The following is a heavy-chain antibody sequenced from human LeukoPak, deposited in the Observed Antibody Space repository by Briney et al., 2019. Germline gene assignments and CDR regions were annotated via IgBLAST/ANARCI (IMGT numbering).Heavy chain of an antibody. J-gene: IGHJ3*02. CDR2: IYSGGST. Sequence: GGSLRLSCAASGFTVSSNYMSWVRQAPGKGLEWDSVIYSGGSTYYADSVKGRFTISRDNSKNTLYLQMNSLRAEDTAVYYCARVVVAAFDAFDIWGQGTMVTVSS. CDR3: ARVVVAAFDAFDI. V-gene: IGHV3-66*01. D-gene: IGHD2-15*01. CDR1: GFTVSSNY.